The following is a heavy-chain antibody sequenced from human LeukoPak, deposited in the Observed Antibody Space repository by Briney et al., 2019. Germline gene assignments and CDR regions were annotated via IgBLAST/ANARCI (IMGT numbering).Heavy chain of an antibody. CDR2: INAGNGNT. J-gene: IGHJ4*02. CDR1: GYTFTSYA. Sequence: ASVKVSCKASGYTFTSYAMHWVRQAPGQSLEWMGWINAGNGNTKYSQKFQGRVTITRDTSARTAYMELSSLRSEDTAVYYCAATLHDYEWVFDYWGQGTLVTVSS. D-gene: IGHD4-17*01. CDR3: AATLHDYEWVFDY. V-gene: IGHV1-3*01.